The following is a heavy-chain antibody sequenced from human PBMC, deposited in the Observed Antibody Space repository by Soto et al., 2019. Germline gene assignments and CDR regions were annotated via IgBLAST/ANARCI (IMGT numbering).Heavy chain of an antibody. J-gene: IGHJ6*02. V-gene: IGHV4-59*01. CDR2: IYDTGISGYTPST. CDR1: GCSITSSY. CDR3: ARGEDAFFYYGLDG. Sequence: TSETLSLTCTVSGCSITSSYWSLIRRPPGKGLEWIAYIYDTGISGYTPSTSYNPSLKSRVTMSVDMSKSQFSLKLTSVTAADTAVYYCARGEDAFFYYGLDGWGQGITVTFS.